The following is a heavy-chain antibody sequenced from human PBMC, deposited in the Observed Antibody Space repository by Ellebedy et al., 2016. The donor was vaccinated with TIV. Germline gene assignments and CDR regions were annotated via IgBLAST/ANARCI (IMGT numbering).Heavy chain of an antibody. CDR2: IWYDGSNK. Sequence: GGSLRLXXAASGFTFSSYGMHWVRQAPGKGLEWVAVIWYDGSNKYYADSVKGRFTISRDNSKNTLYLQMNSLRAEDTAVYYCACMVRGVIMIDYWGQGTLVTVSS. D-gene: IGHD3-10*01. V-gene: IGHV3-33*01. CDR3: ACMVRGVIMIDY. CDR1: GFTFSSYG. J-gene: IGHJ4*02.